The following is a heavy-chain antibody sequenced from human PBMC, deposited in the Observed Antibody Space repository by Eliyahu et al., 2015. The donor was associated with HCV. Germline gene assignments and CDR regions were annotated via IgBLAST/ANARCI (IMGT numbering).Heavy chain of an antibody. CDR3: TTGLGRRAGAFDI. J-gene: IGHJ3*02. Sequence: ASGFTFSNAWMNWVRQAPGKGLEWVGRIKSKTDGGTTDYAAPVKGRFTISRDDSKNTLYLQMNSLKTEDTAVYYCTTGLGRRAGAFDIWGQGTMVTVSS. V-gene: IGHV3-15*07. D-gene: IGHD5-24*01. CDR2: IKSKTDGGTT. CDR1: GFTFSNAW.